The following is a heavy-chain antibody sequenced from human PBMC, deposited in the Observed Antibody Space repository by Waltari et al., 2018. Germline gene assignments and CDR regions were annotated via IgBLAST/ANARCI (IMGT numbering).Heavy chain of an antibody. D-gene: IGHD3-22*01. Sequence: QVHLVESGGGVVQPGRSLRLSCAASGFTFSSYGMDWVRQAPGKGLEWVALIWYDGSNKYYSDSVKVRCSISRDNSKNTLYLQMSSLRAEDTAIYYCAKEGNWRYSDNSGYYFDNWGQGTLVTVSS. J-gene: IGHJ4*02. CDR2: IWYDGSNK. CDR3: AKEGNWRYSDNSGYYFDN. V-gene: IGHV3-30*18. CDR1: GFTFSSYG.